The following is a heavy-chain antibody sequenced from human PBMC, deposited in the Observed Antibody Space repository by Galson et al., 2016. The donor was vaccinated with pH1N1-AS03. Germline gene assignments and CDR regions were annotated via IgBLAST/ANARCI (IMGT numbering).Heavy chain of an antibody. D-gene: IGHD3-16*01. CDR3: ARHVGPYYYNGMDV. J-gene: IGHJ6*02. CDR2: IYDSGRT. V-gene: IGHV4-59*08. Sequence: LSLTCTVSGGSISGYYWSWTRQPPGKGLEWIGYIYDSGRTNYNPSLKSRVTISVDTSKNQLSLKLSSVTAADTAVYYCARHVGPYYYNGMDVWGQGTTVIVSS. CDR1: GGSISGYY.